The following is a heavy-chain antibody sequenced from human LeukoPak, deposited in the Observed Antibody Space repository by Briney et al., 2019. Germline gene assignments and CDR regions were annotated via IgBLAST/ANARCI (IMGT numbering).Heavy chain of an antibody. D-gene: IGHD6-19*01. J-gene: IGHJ4*02. V-gene: IGHV3-21*01. CDR1: GFTFSSYS. CDR3: AGYSSGYSY. CDR2: ISSSSSYI. Sequence: NSGGFLRLSCAASGFTFSSYSMNWVRQAPGKGLEWVSSISSSSSYIYYADSVKGRFTISRDNAKNSLYLQMNSLRAEDTAVYYCAGYSSGYSYWGQGTLVTVSS.